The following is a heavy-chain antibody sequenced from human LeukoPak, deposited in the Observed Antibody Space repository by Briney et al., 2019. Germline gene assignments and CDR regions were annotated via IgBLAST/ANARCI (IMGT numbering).Heavy chain of an antibody. Sequence: PSETLSLTCAVYGGSFSGYYWSWIRQPPGKGLEWIGEINHSGSTNYNPSLKSRVTISVDTSKNQFSLKLSSVTAADTAVYYCARVREQLAYYYYYYMDVWGKGTTVTVSS. CDR2: INHSGST. D-gene: IGHD6-6*01. J-gene: IGHJ6*03. CDR1: GGSFSGYY. V-gene: IGHV4-34*01. CDR3: ARVREQLAYYYYYYMDV.